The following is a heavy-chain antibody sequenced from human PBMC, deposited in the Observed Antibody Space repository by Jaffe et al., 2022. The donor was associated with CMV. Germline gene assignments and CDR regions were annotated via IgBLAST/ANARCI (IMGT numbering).Heavy chain of an antibody. CDR2: IWYDGSNK. J-gene: IGHJ4*02. D-gene: IGHD3-10*01. CDR1: GFTFSSYG. V-gene: IGHV3-33*01. CDR3: ARELPLEYGSGSFDY. Sequence: QVQLVESGGGVVQPGRSLRLSCAASGFTFSSYGMHWVRQAPGKGLEWVAVIWYDGSNKYYADSVKGRFTISRDNSKNTLYLQMNSLRAEDTAVYYCARELPLEYGSGSFDYWGQGTLVTVSS.